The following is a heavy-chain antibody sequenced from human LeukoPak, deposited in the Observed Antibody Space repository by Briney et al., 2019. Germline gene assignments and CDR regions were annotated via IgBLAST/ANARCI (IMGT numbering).Heavy chain of an antibody. V-gene: IGHV5-51*01. CDR2: IYPGDSDT. CDR3: ARLPYGSGPRGWFDP. CDR1: GYSFTKYW. Sequence: GESLKISCKGSGYSFTKYWIGWVRQMPGKGLEWMGIIYPGDSDTRYSPSFQGQVTISADKSISTAYLQWSSLKASDTAMYYCARLPYGSGPRGWFDPWGQGTLVTVSS. J-gene: IGHJ5*02. D-gene: IGHD3-10*01.